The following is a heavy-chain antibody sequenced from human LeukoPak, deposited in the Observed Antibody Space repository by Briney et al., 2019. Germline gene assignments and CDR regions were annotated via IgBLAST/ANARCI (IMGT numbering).Heavy chain of an antibody. V-gene: IGHV1-69*05. D-gene: IGHD3-22*01. CDR2: IIPIFGTA. CDR3: ARVAGPDFAYDSSGYPTDWFDP. J-gene: IGHJ5*02. Sequence: SVKVSCKASGGTFISYAISWVRQAPGQGLEWMGGIIPIFGTANYAQKFQGRVTITTDESTSTAYMELSSLRSEDTAVYYCARVAGPDFAYDSSGYPTDWFDPWGQGTLVTVSS. CDR1: GGTFISYA.